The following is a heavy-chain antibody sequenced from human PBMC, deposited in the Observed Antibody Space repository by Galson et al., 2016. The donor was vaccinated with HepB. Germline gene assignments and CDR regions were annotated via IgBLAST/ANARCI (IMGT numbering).Heavy chain of an antibody. CDR1: GGSISSYY. V-gene: IGHV4-59*01. Sequence: ETLSLTCTVSGGSISSYYWSWIRLPPGKGLEWIGYIYNSGSTKYNPSLKSRVTISVDTSKNQFSLKLSSVTAADTAVYYCAKASIVVATTVRWFAPWGQGTLVTVSS. J-gene: IGHJ5*02. CDR2: IYNSGST. D-gene: IGHD1-26*01. CDR3: AKASIVVATTVRWFAP.